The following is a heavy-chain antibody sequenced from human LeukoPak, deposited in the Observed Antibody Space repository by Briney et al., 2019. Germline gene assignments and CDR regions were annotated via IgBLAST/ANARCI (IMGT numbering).Heavy chain of an antibody. V-gene: IGHV4-39*01. Sequence: SETLSLTCTVSGGSISSSSYYWGWIRQPPRKGLEWIGSIYYSGSTYYNPSLKSRVTISVDTSKNQFSLKLSSVTAADTAVHYCARGGSYSYYFDYWGQGTLVTVSS. D-gene: IGHD1-26*01. CDR3: ARGGSYSYYFDY. J-gene: IGHJ4*02. CDR2: IYYSGST. CDR1: GGSISSSSYY.